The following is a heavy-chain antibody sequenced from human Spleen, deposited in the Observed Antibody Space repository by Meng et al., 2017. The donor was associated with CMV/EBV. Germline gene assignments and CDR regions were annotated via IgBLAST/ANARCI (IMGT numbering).Heavy chain of an antibody. J-gene: IGHJ4*02. CDR2: ISSSGSAI. V-gene: IGHV3-11*04. CDR1: GFTFGDYY. Sequence: GESLKISCAGSGFTFGDYYMSWVRQAPGKGLEWVSYISSSGSAIYYADSVKGRFTISRDNSRNSVYLQMNSLRSEDTAMYYCAKAAGGDGWGQGTLVTVSS. CDR3: AKAAGGDG. D-gene: IGHD6-13*01.